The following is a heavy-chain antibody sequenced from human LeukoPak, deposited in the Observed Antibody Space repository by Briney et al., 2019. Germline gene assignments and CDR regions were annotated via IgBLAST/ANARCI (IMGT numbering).Heavy chain of an antibody. CDR3: ARRVAVADNYFDY. CDR2: ISSSGSTI. D-gene: IGHD6-19*01. J-gene: IGHJ4*02. Sequence: PGGALRLSCAASGFTFSSSWMTWVRQAPGKGLEWVSYISSSGSTIYYADSVKGRFTISRDNAKNSLYLQMNSLRAEDTGVYYCARRVAVADNYFDYWGQGTLVTVSS. CDR1: GFTFSSSW. V-gene: IGHV3-48*04.